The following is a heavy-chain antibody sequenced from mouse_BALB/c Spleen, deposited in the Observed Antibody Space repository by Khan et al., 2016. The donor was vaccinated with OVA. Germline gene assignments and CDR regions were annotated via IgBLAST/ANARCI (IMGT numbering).Heavy chain of an antibody. J-gene: IGHJ2*01. CDR3: GREYYRYDEYYFDY. D-gene: IGHD2-14*01. CDR2: ISSGGST. CDR1: GFSFSSYV. V-gene: IGHV5-6-5*01. Sequence: EVELVESGGDLVKPGGSLKLSCAASGFSFSSYVMSWVRQTPEKRLEWVASISSGGSTYYPDSVKGRFTISRDNARNILFLQMSSLRSEDTAMYYCGREYYRYDEYYFDYWGQGTTVTVSS.